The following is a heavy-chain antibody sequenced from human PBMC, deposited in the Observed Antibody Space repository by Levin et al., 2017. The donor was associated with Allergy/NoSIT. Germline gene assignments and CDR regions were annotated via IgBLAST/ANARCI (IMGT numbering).Heavy chain of an antibody. V-gene: IGHV1-2*02. D-gene: IGHD3-3*01. J-gene: IGHJ4*02. CDR1: GYTFTGYY. CDR2: INPNSGGT. CDR3: AKTAQIADLLFWPLVDY. Sequence: ASVKVSCKASGYTFTGYYMHWVRQAPGQGLEWMGWINPNSGGTNYAQKFQGRVTMTRDTSITTAYMELSRLKSDDTAVYYCAKTAQIADLLFWPLVDYWGQGTLVTVSS.